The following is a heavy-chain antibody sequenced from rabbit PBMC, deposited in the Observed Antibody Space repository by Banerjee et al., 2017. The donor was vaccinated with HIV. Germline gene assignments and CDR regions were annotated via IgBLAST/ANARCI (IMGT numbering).Heavy chain of an antibody. CDR2: IYAGSGGST. CDR3: ARDFLVAPYYFSL. J-gene: IGHJ4*01. Sequence: QEHLEEAGGGLVKPEGSLTLTCTASGFDLSSYYLCWVRQAPGKGLEWIACIYAGSGGSTYYASWAKGRFTISKTSSTAVTLQMTSLTAADTATYFRARDFLVAPYYFSLWGQGTLVTVS. V-gene: IGHV1S45*01. D-gene: IGHD4-1*01. CDR1: GFDLSSYY.